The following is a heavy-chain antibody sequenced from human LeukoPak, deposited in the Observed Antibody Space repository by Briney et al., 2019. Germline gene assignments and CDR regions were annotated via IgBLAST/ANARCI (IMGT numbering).Heavy chain of an antibody. Sequence: GGSLRLSCAASGFTVSSNYMSWVRQAPGKGLGWVSVIYSGGSTDYADSVKGRFTISRDNSKNTLYLQMNSLRAEDTAVYYCARDKHGYSYGYLDYWGQGTLVTVSS. CDR1: GFTVSSNY. CDR3: ARDKHGYSYGYLDY. D-gene: IGHD5-18*01. J-gene: IGHJ4*02. V-gene: IGHV3-53*01. CDR2: IYSGGST.